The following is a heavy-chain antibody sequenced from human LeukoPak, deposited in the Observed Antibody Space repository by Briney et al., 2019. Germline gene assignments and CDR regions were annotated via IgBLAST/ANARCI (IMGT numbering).Heavy chain of an antibody. D-gene: IGHD3-3*02. V-gene: IGHV4-59*01. CDR3: ARDSTDYYYYMDA. CDR1: GGSISSYY. CDR2: IYYSGST. J-gene: IGHJ6*03. Sequence: SETLSLTCTVSGGSISSYYWSWIRQPPGKGLEWIGYIYYSGSTNYNPSLKSRVTISVDTSKNQFSLKLSSVTAADTAVYYCARDSTDYYYYMDAWGKGTTVTVS.